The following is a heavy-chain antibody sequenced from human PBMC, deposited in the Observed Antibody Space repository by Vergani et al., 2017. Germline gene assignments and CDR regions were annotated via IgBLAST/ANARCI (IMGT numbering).Heavy chain of an antibody. CDR1: GYSFTSYW. Sequence: EVPLVQSGAEVKKPGESLKISCKGSGYSFTSYWIGWVRQMPGKGLEWMGIIYPGDSDTRYSPSFQGQVTISADKSISTAYLQWSSLKASDTAMYYCARLGSSSSRYYYYYMDVWGKGTTVTVSS. CDR2: IYPGDSDT. V-gene: IGHV5-51*01. CDR3: ARLGSSSSRYYYYYMDV. D-gene: IGHD6-6*01. J-gene: IGHJ6*03.